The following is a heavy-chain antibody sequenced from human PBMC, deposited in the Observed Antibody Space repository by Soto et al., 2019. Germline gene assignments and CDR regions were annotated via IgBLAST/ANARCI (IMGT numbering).Heavy chain of an antibody. V-gene: IGHV4-39*01. D-gene: IGHD2-21*02. J-gene: IGHJ5*02. CDR2: IYYSGST. CDR1: GGSISSSSYF. CDR3: ARHPSDFWFDP. Sequence: QLQLQESGPGLVKPSETLSLTCTVSGGSISSSSYFWGWIRQPPGKGLEWIGSIYYSGSTYYNPSLRRRVTVSVATSKNQSSLQLSPVTAADTAVYYCARHPSDFWFDPWGQGTLVTVSS.